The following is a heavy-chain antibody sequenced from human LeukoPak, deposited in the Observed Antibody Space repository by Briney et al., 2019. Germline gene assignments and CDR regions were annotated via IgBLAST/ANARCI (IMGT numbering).Heavy chain of an antibody. D-gene: IGHD3-9*01. Sequence: SETLSLTCTVSGFTTTCYYWSWIRQAPGKGLEWMGYTFHAGSTNYNLSLESRVNISLDTSNNQFTLKLSSVTAADTAVYYCARGEPPDDFLTGIEMGSAFDNWGQGTMVTVSS. V-gene: IGHV4-59*12. CDR1: GFTTTCYY. J-gene: IGHJ3*02. CDR2: TFHAGST. CDR3: ARGEPPDDFLTGIEMGSAFDN.